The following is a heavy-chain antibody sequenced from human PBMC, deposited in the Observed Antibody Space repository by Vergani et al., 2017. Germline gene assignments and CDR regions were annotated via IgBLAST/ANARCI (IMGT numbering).Heavy chain of an antibody. Sequence: EVQLLESGGGLVQPGGSLRLSCAASGFTFSSYAMSWVRQAPGKGLEWVSAITGSGGSTYYADSVKGRFTITRDNSKNTLYLQMNSLRAEDTAVYYCAEDAYTSMVTGLLDYWGQGTLVTVSS. CDR3: AEDAYTSMVTGLLDY. D-gene: IGHD5-18*01. CDR1: GFTFSSYA. CDR2: ITGSGGST. V-gene: IGHV3-23*01. J-gene: IGHJ4*02.